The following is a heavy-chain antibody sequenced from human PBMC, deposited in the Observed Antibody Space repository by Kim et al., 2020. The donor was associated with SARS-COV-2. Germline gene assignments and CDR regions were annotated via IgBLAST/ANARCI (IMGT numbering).Heavy chain of an antibody. D-gene: IGHD6-13*01. CDR3: AKGESNNWYFFDY. Sequence: GGSLRLSCAASGFTFSSYAMSWVRQAPGQGPEWVSLVSGSGGSKYHADSVKGRFATSRDNSKKTLYLQMNSLRAEDTALYYCAKGESNNWYFFDYWGQGT. J-gene: IGHJ4*02. CDR2: VSGSGGSK. CDR1: GFTFSSYA. V-gene: IGHV3-23*01.